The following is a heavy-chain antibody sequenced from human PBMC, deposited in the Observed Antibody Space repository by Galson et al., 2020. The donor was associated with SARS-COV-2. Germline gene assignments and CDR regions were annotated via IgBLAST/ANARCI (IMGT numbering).Heavy chain of an antibody. CDR3: AKDQGSDYVDQLQY. CDR1: GFTFSRYA. J-gene: IGHJ4*02. D-gene: IGHD5-12*01. V-gene: IGHV3-23*01. CDR2: ISSSGGSK. Sequence: GGSLRLSCAVSGFTFSRYAISWVRQAPGKGLEWVSAISSSGGSKYYADSVKGRFTISRDSSKNTVYLQMSSLRAEDTAVYYCAKDQGSDYVDQLQYWGQGTLVTVSS.